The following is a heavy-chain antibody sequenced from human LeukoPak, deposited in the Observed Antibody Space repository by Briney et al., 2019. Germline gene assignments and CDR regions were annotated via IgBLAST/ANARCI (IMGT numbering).Heavy chain of an antibody. CDR2: IYPGDSDT. CDR3: ARMKDDGSDNWFDP. D-gene: IGHD4-17*01. J-gene: IGHJ5*02. V-gene: IGHV5-51*01. Sequence: GAPLKISCKGSGFSFTSYWIVWVRPMPGIGLELIGIIYPGDSDTRYSPYFQGQVTISAAKSIRPAYLQWRSLKARDTARYYCARMKDDGSDNWFDPWGQGTPVTVSS. CDR1: GFSFTSYW.